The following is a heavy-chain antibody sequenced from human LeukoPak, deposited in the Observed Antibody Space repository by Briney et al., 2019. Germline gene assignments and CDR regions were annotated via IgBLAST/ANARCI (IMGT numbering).Heavy chain of an antibody. CDR3: ARGVRDYVWGSYPAPNWFDP. V-gene: IGHV1-18*01. Sequence: ASVKVSCKASGYTFTSYGISWVRQAPGQGLEWMGWISAYNGNTNYAQKFQGRVTITADKSTSTAYMELSSLRSEDTAVYYCARGVRDYVWGSYPAPNWFDPWGQGTLVTVSS. CDR1: GYTFTSYG. CDR2: ISAYNGNT. J-gene: IGHJ5*02. D-gene: IGHD3-16*02.